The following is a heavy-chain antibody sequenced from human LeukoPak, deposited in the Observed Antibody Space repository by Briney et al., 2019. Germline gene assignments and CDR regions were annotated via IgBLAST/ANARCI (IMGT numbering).Heavy chain of an antibody. CDR3: ARAIAVAGIIDY. J-gene: IGHJ4*02. Sequence: SETLSLTCTVSGGSITTYYWSWLRQPPGKGLEWVGYIYNSGSPNYNPSLKSRVTISLDTSKDQFTLNLSAVAAADTAVYYCARAIAVAGIIDYWGQGILVTVSS. CDR2: IYNSGSP. V-gene: IGHV4-59*01. D-gene: IGHD6-19*01. CDR1: GGSITTYY.